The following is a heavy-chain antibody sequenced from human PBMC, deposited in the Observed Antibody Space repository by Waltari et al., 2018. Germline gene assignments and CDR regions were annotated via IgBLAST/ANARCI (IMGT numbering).Heavy chain of an antibody. CDR2: ISYDGSNK. CDR1: GFTFTNYG. Sequence: QVQLVESGGGVVQPGRSLRLSCAASGFTFTNYGNHWVRQAPGKGLEWVAFISYDGSNKYYADSVKGRFTISRDTSKNTLYLQMNSLRADDTAVYYCAKDSAFRYSLYANYYFQFWGQGTLVTVSS. V-gene: IGHV3-30*18. J-gene: IGHJ4*02. CDR3: AKDSAFRYSLYANYYFQF. D-gene: IGHD5-12*01.